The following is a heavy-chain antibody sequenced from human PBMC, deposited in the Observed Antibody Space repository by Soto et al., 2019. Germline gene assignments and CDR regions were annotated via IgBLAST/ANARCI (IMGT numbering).Heavy chain of an antibody. CDR1: GYTFTGYY. J-gene: IGHJ4*02. CDR3: ARDADYYDSSGYYHDFDY. CDR2: INPNSGGT. Sequence: GASVKVSCKASGYTFTGYYMHWVRQAPGQGLEWMGWINPNSGGTNYAQKFQGRVTITADESTSTAYMELSSLRSEDTAVYYCARDADYYDSSGYYHDFDYWGQGTLVTVSS. D-gene: IGHD3-22*01. V-gene: IGHV1-2*02.